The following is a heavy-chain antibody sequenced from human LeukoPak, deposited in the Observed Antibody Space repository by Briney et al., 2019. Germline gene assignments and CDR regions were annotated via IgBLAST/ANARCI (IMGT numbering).Heavy chain of an antibody. V-gene: IGHV3-7*01. J-gene: IGHJ6*03. CDR1: GFTFSNYW. CDR2: IKQDGSEK. D-gene: IGHD3-16*01. Sequence: GGSLRLSCATSGFTFSNYWMSWVRQAPRKGLEWVANIKQDGSEKYYVDSVKGRFTISRENAKNSLYLQMNSLRVDDMAVYYCAREGQITTGYYYYMDVWGKGSTVTVSS. CDR3: AREGQITTGYYYYMDV.